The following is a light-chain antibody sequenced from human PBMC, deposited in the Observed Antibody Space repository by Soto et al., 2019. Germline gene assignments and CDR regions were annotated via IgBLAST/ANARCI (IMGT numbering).Light chain of an antibody. CDR1: SGSVSTSYY. V-gene: IGLV8-61*01. Sequence: QNVVTQEPSFSVSPGRTVTLTCGLSSGSVSTSYYPSWYQQTPGQAPRTLIYSTNTRSSGVPDRFSGSILGNKAALTITGAHADDEADYYCALYMGSGIWVFGGGTKLTVL. J-gene: IGLJ3*02. CDR2: STN. CDR3: ALYMGSGIWV.